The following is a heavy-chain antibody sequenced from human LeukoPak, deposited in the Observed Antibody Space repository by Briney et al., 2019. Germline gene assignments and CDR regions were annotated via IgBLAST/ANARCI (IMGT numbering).Heavy chain of an antibody. CDR1: GFTFSSYT. CDR3: AKPRGDVYNSEAFDI. V-gene: IGHV3-23*01. CDR2: ISTSGGST. Sequence: PGGSLRLSCAASGFTFSSYTMRWVRQAPGKGLEWVSAISTSGGSTYYADSVKGRFTISRDNSKNTLYLQMHSLRAEDTAVYFCAKPRGDVYNSEAFDIWGQGTMVTVSS. J-gene: IGHJ3*02. D-gene: IGHD3-16*01.